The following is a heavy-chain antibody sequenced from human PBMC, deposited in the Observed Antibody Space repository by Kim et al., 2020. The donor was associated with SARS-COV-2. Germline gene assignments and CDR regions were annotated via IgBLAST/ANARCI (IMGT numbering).Heavy chain of an antibody. Sequence: GGSLRLSCAASGFTFSSYAMSWVRQAPGKGLEWVSAISGSGGSTYYADSVKGRFTISRDNSKNTLYLQMNSLRAEDTAVYYCAKDRPGWQQLVHGAFDIWGQGTMVTVSS. CDR1: GFTFSSYA. J-gene: IGHJ3*02. D-gene: IGHD6-13*01. CDR3: AKDRPGWQQLVHGAFDI. CDR2: ISGSGGST. V-gene: IGHV3-23*01.